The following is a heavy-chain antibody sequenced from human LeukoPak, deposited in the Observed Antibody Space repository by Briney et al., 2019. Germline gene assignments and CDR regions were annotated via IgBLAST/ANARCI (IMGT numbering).Heavy chain of an antibody. D-gene: IGHD3-16*01. CDR2: ISYDGSKK. CDR3: ARAVGRGEIITFGGLGMDV. CDR1: GFTFSIYP. Sequence: GGSLRLSCAASGFTFSIYPMHWVRQAPGKGLEGLAVISYDGSKKYYADSVNGRFTISRDNSENTLYLQMNSLRAEDTAVYYCARAVGRGEIITFGGLGMDVWGQGTTVTVSS. J-gene: IGHJ6*02. V-gene: IGHV3-30-3*01.